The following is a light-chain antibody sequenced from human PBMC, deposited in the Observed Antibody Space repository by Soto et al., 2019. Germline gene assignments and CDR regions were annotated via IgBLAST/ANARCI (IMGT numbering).Light chain of an antibody. V-gene: IGKV1-39*01. Sequence: DIQMTQSPSSLSASVGDRVTITCRASQSIRSYLNWYQQKPGKAPKLLIYAASSLQSGVPSRFSGSGSGTDFTLTISSLQPEDFATYYCQQSYSTPFTVGRGTKVDIK. CDR2: AAS. CDR1: QSIRSY. J-gene: IGKJ3*01. CDR3: QQSYSTPFT.